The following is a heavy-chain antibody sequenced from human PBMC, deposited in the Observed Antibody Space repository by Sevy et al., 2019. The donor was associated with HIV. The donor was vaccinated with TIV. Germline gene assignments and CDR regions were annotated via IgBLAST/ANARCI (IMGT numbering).Heavy chain of an antibody. CDR1: GFSLTTSD. V-gene: IGHV3-30*02. CDR2: VRNDGSNK. J-gene: IGHJ6*02. CDR3: ARGRKTTEEWLEEVEYYCGLDV. D-gene: IGHD3-16*01. Sequence: GGSLRLSCAASGFSLTTSDMHWVRQAPGKGLEWVAYVRNDGSNKYYADSVRDRVTISRDRSKNTIYLQMNSLRDEDTAIYYCARGRKTTEEWLEEVEYYCGLDVWGQGTTVTVSS.